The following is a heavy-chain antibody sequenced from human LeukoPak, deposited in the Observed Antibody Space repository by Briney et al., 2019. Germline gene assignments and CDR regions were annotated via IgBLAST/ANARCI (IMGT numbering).Heavy chain of an antibody. D-gene: IGHD4-23*01. J-gene: IGHJ4*02. CDR3: AKGTVVRPKDDY. Sequence: GGSLRLSCAASGFTFSSYAMHWVRQAPGKGLEWVSAISGSGASTYYADSVKGRFTISRDNSKNTLYLQMNSLRAEDTAVYYCAKGTVVRPKDDYWGQGTLVTVSS. V-gene: IGHV3-23*01. CDR1: GFTFSSYA. CDR2: ISGSGAST.